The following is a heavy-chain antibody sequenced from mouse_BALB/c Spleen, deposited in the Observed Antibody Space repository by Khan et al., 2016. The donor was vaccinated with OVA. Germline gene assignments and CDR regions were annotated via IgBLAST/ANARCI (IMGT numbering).Heavy chain of an antibody. CDR1: GFNIKDTY. V-gene: IGHV14-3*02. J-gene: IGHJ3*01. CDR3: ATRDGNPFAY. D-gene: IGHD2-1*01. Sequence: EVKLQESRAELLKPGASVKLSCTSSGFNIKDTYMHWVKQRPEQGLEWIGRIDPANGDTKYDPKFQGKATITADTSSNTAHLQLSSLTSEDTAVYYCATRDGNPFAYWGQGTLVTVSA. CDR2: IDPANGDT.